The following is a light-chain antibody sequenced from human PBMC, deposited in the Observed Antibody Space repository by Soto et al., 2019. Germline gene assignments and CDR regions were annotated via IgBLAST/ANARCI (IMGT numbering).Light chain of an antibody. CDR1: QNVLYRSDNKNY. CDR2: WAS. CDR3: QQYYNTPLS. Sequence: DIVMTQSPDSLAVSLGERATINCKSSQNVLYRSDNKNYLGWYQQEPGQPPKLLIYWASTRESGVPDRFSGSGSGTDFTLTISSLQAEDVAVYYCQQYYNTPLSFGGGTKVEIK. V-gene: IGKV4-1*01. J-gene: IGKJ4*01.